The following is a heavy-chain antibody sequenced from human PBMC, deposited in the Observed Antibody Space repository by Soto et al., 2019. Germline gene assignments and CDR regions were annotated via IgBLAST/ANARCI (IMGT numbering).Heavy chain of an antibody. J-gene: IGHJ5*02. CDR1: GGSISSSSYY. CDR2: IYYSGST. D-gene: IGHD6-19*01. V-gene: IGHV4-39*01. CDR3: ASCSGSYRRKWFDP. Sequence: SETLSLTCTVSGGSISSSSYYWGWIRQPPGKGLEWIGSIYYSGSTYYNPSLKSRVTISVDTSKNQFSLKLSSVTAADTAVYYCASCSGSYRRKWFDPWGQGTLVTVSS.